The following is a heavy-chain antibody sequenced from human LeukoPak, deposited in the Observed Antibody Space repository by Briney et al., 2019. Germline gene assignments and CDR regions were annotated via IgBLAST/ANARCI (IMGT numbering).Heavy chain of an antibody. V-gene: IGHV4-34*01. D-gene: IGHD3-22*01. CDR3: ARGENRRFWYYYDSSGYWYFDY. J-gene: IGHJ4*02. CDR2: INHSGST. CDR1: GGSFSGYY. Sequence: SETLSLTCAVYGGSFSGYYWSWIRQPPGKGLEWIGEINHSGSTNYNPSLKSRVTISVDTSKNQFSLKLSSVTAADTAVYYCARGENRRFWYYYDSSGYWYFDYWGQGTLVTVSS.